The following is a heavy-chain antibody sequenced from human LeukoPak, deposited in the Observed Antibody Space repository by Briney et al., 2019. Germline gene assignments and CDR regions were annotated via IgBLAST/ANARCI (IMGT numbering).Heavy chain of an antibody. V-gene: IGHV3-30-3*01. J-gene: IGHJ4*02. D-gene: IGHD4-17*01. CDR3: ARGQKYGDPPDY. CDR2: ISYDGSNK. Sequence: PGGSLSLSGAASGFTFSSYAMHWVRQAPGKGLEWVAVISYDGSNKYYADSEMGIFTISRDNSKNTLYLQMNSLRAEDTAVYYCARGQKYGDPPDYWGQG. CDR1: GFTFSSYA.